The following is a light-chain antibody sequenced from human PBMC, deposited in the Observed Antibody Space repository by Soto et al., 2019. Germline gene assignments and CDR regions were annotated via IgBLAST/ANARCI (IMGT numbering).Light chain of an antibody. CDR2: EDT. CDR3: CANAGMT. CDR1: SSGV. Sequence: QSALTQPASVSGSPGQSITISCTGTSSGVSWYQHHPGKAPKLMNYEDTARPSGVSNRFSGSKSGTTASLTITGLQAEDEDDYYCCANAGMTFGGGTKLTVL. J-gene: IGLJ2*01. V-gene: IGLV2-23*01.